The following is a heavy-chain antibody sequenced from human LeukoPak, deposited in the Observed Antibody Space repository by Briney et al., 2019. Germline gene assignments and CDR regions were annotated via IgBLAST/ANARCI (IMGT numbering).Heavy chain of an antibody. Sequence: SETLSLTCAVTGGSISSYYWSWIRQPPGKGLEWIGYIYYSGSTNYNPSLKSRVTISVDTSKNQFSLKLSSVTAADTAVYYCARASGGWYSSAFDIWGQGTMVTVSS. CDR1: GGSISSYY. CDR2: IYYSGST. CDR3: ARASGGWYSSAFDI. V-gene: IGHV4-59*01. J-gene: IGHJ3*02. D-gene: IGHD6-13*01.